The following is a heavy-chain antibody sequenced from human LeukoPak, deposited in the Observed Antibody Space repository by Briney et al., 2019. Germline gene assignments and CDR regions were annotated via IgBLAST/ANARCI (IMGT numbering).Heavy chain of an antibody. CDR3: VAMEDIVVVVAATSLFDY. CDR1: GFTFSSYG. CDR2: ISYDGSNK. V-gene: IGHV3-30*03. Sequence: GRSLRLSCAASGFTFSSYGMHWVRQAPGKGLEWVAVISYDGSNKYYADSVKGRFTISRDNSKNTLYLQMNSLRAEDTAVYYCVAMEDIVVVVAATSLFDYWGQGTLVTVSS. J-gene: IGHJ4*02. D-gene: IGHD2-15*01.